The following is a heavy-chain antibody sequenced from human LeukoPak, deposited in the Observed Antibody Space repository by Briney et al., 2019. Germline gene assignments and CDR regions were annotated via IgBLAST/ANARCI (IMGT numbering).Heavy chain of an antibody. CDR2: IYYSGAT. Sequence: KASETLSLTCTASGGSISGYYWSWIRQPPGKGLEWIGFIYYSGATNYDPSLKSRVTISADTSKNQFSLKLSSVTAADTAVYYCARGHRVLMTRGSLDYWGQGTLVTVSS. D-gene: IGHD2-8*01. J-gene: IGHJ4*02. V-gene: IGHV4-59*12. CDR3: ARGHRVLMTRGSLDY. CDR1: GGSISGYY.